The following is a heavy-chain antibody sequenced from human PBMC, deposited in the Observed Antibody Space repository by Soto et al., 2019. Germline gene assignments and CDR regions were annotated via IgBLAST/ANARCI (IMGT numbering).Heavy chain of an antibody. D-gene: IGHD3-10*01. J-gene: IGHJ4*02. CDR3: ARDFEQYYYGSGSSFDY. V-gene: IGHV3-33*01. CDR1: GFTFSSYG. Sequence: GGSLRLSCAASGFTFSSYGMHWVRQAPGKGLEWVAVIWYDGSNKYYADSVKGRFTISRDNSKNTLYLQMNSLRAEDTAVYYCARDFEQYYYGSGSSFDYWGQGTLVTVSS. CDR2: IWYDGSNK.